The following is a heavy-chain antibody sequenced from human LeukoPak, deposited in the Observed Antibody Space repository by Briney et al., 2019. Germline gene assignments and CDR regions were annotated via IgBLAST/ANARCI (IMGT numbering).Heavy chain of an antibody. J-gene: IGHJ4*02. CDR1: GGSISSGSYY. CDR3: AREYYYDSSGSPGVDY. D-gene: IGHD3-22*01. V-gene: IGHV4-61*02. Sequence: SETPSLTCTVSGGSISSGSYYWSWIRQPAGKGLEWIGRIYTSGSTNYNPSLKSRVTISVDTSKNQLSLKLSSVTAADTAVYYCAREYYYDSSGSPGVDYWGQGTLVTVSS. CDR2: IYTSGST.